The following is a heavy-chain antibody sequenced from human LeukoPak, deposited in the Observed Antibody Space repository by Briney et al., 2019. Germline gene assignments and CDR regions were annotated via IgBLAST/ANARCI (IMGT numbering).Heavy chain of an antibody. CDR1: GFTFSSYA. CDR2: ISGSGGST. J-gene: IGHJ4*02. V-gene: IGHV3-23*01. D-gene: IGHD4-23*01. CDR3: AKTPAVVTPFFDY. Sequence: GGSLRLSCAASGFTFSSYAMSWVRQAPGKGLEWVSAISGSGGSTYYADCVNGRFTISRDNSKNTLYLQMNSLRADDTAVYYCAKTPAVVTPFFDYWGQGTLVTVSS.